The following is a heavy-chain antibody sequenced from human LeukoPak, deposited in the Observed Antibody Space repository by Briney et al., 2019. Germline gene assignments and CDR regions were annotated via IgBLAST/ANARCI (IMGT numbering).Heavy chain of an antibody. V-gene: IGHV3-48*04. Sequence: GGSLRLSCAASGFTFSSYWMSGVRQAPGKGLEWVSYISSSGSTIYYADAVEGRFTISRDNAKNSLYLQMNSLRAEDTAVYYCARESRPRIAVAGFDYWGQGTLVTVSS. CDR1: GFTFSSYW. CDR2: ISSSGSTI. D-gene: IGHD6-19*01. J-gene: IGHJ4*02. CDR3: ARESRPRIAVAGFDY.